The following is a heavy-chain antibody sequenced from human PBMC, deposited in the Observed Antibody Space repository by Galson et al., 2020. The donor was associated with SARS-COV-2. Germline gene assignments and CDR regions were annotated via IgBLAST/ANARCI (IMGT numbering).Heavy chain of an antibody. CDR3: ARDQVVVVAATVVFGYYLGADV. Sequence: ASVKVSCKASGYTFTNYGISWVRQAPGQGLEWMGWISGYNGDTNYVQKFQGRVTMTTDTSTSTVYMELRGLRSDDTAVYYCARDQVVVVAATVVFGYYLGADVWGQGTTVIGSS. CDR2: ISGYNGDT. J-gene: IGHJ6*02. V-gene: IGHV1-18*01. CDR1: GYTFTNYG. D-gene: IGHD2-15*01.